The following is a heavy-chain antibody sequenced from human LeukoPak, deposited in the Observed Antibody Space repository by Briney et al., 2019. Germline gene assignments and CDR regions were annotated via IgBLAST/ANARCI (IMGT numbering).Heavy chain of an antibody. V-gene: IGHV4-59*08. CDR3: ARRDYAAALDY. J-gene: IGHJ4*02. CDR1: GRSISSYY. CDR2: IYYSGST. D-gene: IGHD6-13*01. Sequence: PSETLSLTCTVSGRSISSYYSSWIRQPPGKGLEWIGYIYYSGSTNYNPSRKSRVTISVDTSKNQFSLKLSSVTAADTAVYYCARRDYAAALDYWGQGTLVTVCS.